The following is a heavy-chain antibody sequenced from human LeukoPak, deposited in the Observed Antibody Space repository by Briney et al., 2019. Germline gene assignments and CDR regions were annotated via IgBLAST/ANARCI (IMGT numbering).Heavy chain of an antibody. CDR3: ARARDTMVRGVIIGPHFDY. CDR2: IYYSGST. CDR1: GGSISSYY. Sequence: PSETLSLTCTVSGGSISSYYWSWIRQPAGKGLEWIGYIYYSGSTNYNPSLKSRVTISVDTSKNQFSLKLSSVTAADTAVYYCARARDTMVRGVIIGPHFDYWGQGTLVTVSS. D-gene: IGHD3-10*01. J-gene: IGHJ4*02. V-gene: IGHV4-59*01.